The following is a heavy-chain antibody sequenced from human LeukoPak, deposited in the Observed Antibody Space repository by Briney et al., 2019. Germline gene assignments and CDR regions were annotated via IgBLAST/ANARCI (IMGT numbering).Heavy chain of an antibody. CDR3: ATDFYDST. CDR2: IKHKTDGGTT. D-gene: IGHD3-22*01. Sequence: GGSLRLSCAASGFGFSNAWMNWVRLAPGKGPEWVGRIKHKTDGGTTDYAAPVTGRFTISRDDSKNTLYLQMNSLQTEDTAVYYCATDFYDSTWGQGTLVTVSS. J-gene: IGHJ5*02. CDR1: GFGFSNAW. V-gene: IGHV3-15*07.